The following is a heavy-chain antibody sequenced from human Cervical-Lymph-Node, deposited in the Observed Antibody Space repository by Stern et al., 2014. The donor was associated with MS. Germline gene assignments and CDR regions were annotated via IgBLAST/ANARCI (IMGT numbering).Heavy chain of an antibody. CDR2: VYHMGST. J-gene: IGHJ6*02. CDR3: ARGSSGGSGYGMDV. Sequence: QVQLVESGPGLVKPSGTLSLTCAVSGGSVRSRNWWHWVRQSPGKGLEWIGKVYHMGSTHYTPSLKSRVIISIDKPKNPFSLNLTSVTAADTAVYYCARGSSGGSGYGMDVWGQGTTIIVSS. D-gene: IGHD2-15*01. CDR1: GGSVRSRNW. V-gene: IGHV4-4*02.